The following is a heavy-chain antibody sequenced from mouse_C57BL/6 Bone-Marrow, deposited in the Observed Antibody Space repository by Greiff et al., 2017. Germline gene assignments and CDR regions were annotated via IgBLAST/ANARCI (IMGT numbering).Heavy chain of an antibody. CDR2: IHPNSGST. CDR3: ARSGYYYGSSFWYFDV. CDR1: GYTFTSYW. D-gene: IGHD1-1*01. V-gene: IGHV1-64*01. Sequence: QVQLQQPGAELGKPVASVKLSCKASGYTFTSYWMHWVKQRPGQGLAWIGMIHPNSGSTNYNEKFKSKATLTVAKSSSTAYMQRSNLASEDSAVYYCARSGYYYGSSFWYFDVWGTGTTVTVSS. J-gene: IGHJ1*03.